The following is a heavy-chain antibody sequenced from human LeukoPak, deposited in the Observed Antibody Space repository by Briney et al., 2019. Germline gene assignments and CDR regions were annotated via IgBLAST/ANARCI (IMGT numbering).Heavy chain of an antibody. CDR2: ITPYNGNT. V-gene: IGHV1-18*01. J-gene: IGHJ4*02. CDR1: GYTLTGYS. CDR3: AREYGGNPGLFGY. D-gene: IGHD4-23*01. Sequence: SVKVSCKASGYTLTGYSISWVRQAPGRGLEWMGWITPYNGNTNYVQNFQGRVTMTTDTSTSTAYMELRSLRSDDTAVYYCAREYGGNPGLFGYWGQGTLVTVSS.